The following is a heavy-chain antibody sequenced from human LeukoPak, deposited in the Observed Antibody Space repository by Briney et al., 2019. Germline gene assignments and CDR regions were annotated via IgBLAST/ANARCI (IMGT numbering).Heavy chain of an antibody. J-gene: IGHJ6*04. V-gene: IGHV3-7*03. CDR3: ARDSSSWYCYYYGMDV. D-gene: IGHD6-13*01. CDR2: IKQDGSEK. CDR1: GFTFSSYR. Sequence: GGSLRLSCAASGFTFSSYRMSWVRQAPGKGLEWVANIKQDGSEKYYVDSVKGRFTISRDNAKNSLYLQMNSLRAEDTAVYYCARDSSSWYCYYYGMDVWGKGTTVTVSS.